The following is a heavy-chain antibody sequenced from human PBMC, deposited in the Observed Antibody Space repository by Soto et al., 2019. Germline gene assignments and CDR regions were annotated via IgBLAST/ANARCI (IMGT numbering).Heavy chain of an antibody. V-gene: IGHV1-18*01. CDR3: ARVKRSIVVVPAAMIYYYYMDV. CDR1: GYTFTSYG. Sequence: ASVKVSCKASGYTFTSYGISWVRQAPGQGLEWMGWISAYNGNTNYAQKLQGRVTMTTDTSTSTAYMELRSLRSDDTAVYYCARVKRSIVVVPAAMIYYYYMDVWGKGTTVTVAS. CDR2: ISAYNGNT. D-gene: IGHD2-2*01. J-gene: IGHJ6*03.